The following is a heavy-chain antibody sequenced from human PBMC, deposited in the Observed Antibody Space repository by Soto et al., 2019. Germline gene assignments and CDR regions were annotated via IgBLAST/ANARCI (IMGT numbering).Heavy chain of an antibody. CDR3: ARDLLKRPARTSVYCSGGSCYPTWDYYYGMDV. J-gene: IGHJ6*02. Sequence: GGSLRLSCAASGFTFSSYAMHWVRQAPGKGLEWVAVISYDGSNKYYADSVKGRFTISRDNSKNTLYLQMNSLRAEDTAVYYCARDLLKRPARTSVYCSGGSCYPTWDYYYGMDVWGQGTTVTVSS. D-gene: IGHD2-15*01. V-gene: IGHV3-30-3*01. CDR2: ISYDGSNK. CDR1: GFTFSSYA.